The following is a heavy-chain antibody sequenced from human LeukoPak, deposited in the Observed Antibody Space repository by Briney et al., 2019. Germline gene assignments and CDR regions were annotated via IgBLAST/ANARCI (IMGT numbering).Heavy chain of an antibody. Sequence: GGSLRLSCAASGFAFRNYWMHWVRQGPGKGLLWVSRINRDGRATSYADSVKGRFTISRDNAKNTLYLQMNSRRAEDTAVYYCARDPYDILTGPYFDYWGQGTLVTVSS. CDR3: ARDPYDILTGPYFDY. J-gene: IGHJ4*02. CDR1: GFAFRNYW. CDR2: INRDGRAT. D-gene: IGHD3-9*01. V-gene: IGHV3-74*01.